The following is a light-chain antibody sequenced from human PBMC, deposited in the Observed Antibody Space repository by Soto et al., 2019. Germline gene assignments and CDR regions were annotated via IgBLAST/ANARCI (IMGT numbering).Light chain of an antibody. CDR3: QQLNDYPLT. Sequence: DIQLTQSPSFLSASVGDRVTITCRASQGISSYLAWYQQRPGKAPKLLIYVASTLQTGVPSRFSGSGSGTEFTLTISSLQPEDFATYYCQQLNDYPLTFGGGTKVEIK. CDR1: QGISSY. J-gene: IGKJ4*01. CDR2: VAS. V-gene: IGKV1-9*01.